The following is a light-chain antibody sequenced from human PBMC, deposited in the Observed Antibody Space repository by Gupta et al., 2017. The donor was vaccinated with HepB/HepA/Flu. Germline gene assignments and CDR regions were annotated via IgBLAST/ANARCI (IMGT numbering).Light chain of an antibody. CDR2: STN. Sequence: QPVVTQESSFSVSPAVTVTLTCGLSSGSVFTSYYASWYQQTPGQAPRTLIYSTNSRSAGVPGRFAGSIGGNTAALTITGAEAEDESDYYCMQYMGNGISVFGGGTKLTVL. CDR1: SGSVFTSYY. CDR3: MQYMGNGISV. V-gene: IGLV8-61*01. J-gene: IGLJ3*02.